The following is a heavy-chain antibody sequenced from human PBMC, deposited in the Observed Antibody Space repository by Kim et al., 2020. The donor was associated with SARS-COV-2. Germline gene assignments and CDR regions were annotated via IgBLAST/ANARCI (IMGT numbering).Heavy chain of an antibody. CDR1: GGSISSSSYY. D-gene: IGHD3-16*01. J-gene: IGHJ4*02. CDR2: IYYSGST. CDR3: ARRPRGELTYYFGY. V-gene: IGHV4-39*01. Sequence: SETLSLTCTVSGGSISSSSYYWGWIRQPPGKGLEWIGSIYYSGSTYYNPSLKSRVTISVDTSKNQFSLKLSSVTAADTAVYYCARRPRGELTYYFGYWGQGTLVTVSS.